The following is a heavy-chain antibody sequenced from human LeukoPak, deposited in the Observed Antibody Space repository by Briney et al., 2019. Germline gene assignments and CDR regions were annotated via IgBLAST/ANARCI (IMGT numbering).Heavy chain of an antibody. CDR2: IYYSGST. V-gene: IGHV4-59*08. CDR1: GGSISSYY. D-gene: IGHD2-15*01. Sequence: SETLSLTCTVSGGSISSYYWSWVQQPPWKGLEWIGYIYYSGSTNYNPSLKSRVTISVDTSKNQFSLKLSSVTAADTAVYYCARHDKIYYFDYWGQGSLVTVSS. J-gene: IGHJ4*02. CDR3: ARHDKIYYFDY.